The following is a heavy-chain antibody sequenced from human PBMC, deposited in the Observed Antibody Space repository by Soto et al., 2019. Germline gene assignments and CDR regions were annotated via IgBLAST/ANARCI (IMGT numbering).Heavy chain of an antibody. V-gene: IGHV3-21*01. CDR3: AKCDYGDFSLDY. D-gene: IGHD4-17*01. CDR1: GFTFSSYS. Sequence: EVQLVESGGGLVKPGGSLRLSCAASGFTFSSYSMNWVRRAPGKGLEWVSSISSSSSYIYYADSVKGRFTISRDNAKNSLYLQLNSLRAEDTALYYSAKCDYGDFSLDYWGQGTLVTLSS. J-gene: IGHJ4*02. CDR2: ISSSSSYI.